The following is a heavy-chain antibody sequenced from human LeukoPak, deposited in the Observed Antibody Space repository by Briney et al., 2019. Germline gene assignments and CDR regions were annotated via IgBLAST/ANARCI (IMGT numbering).Heavy chain of an antibody. CDR2: IYYRGST. J-gene: IGHJ5*02. Sequence: SETLSLTCTVSGGSISSFQWSWIRQPPGKGLEWIGYIYYRGSTNYNPSLKSRVTISVDTSKNQVSLKLSSVTAADTAVYYCARDMVAGTGWFDPRGQGTLVSVSS. V-gene: IGHV4-59*01. CDR3: ARDMVAGTGWFDP. D-gene: IGHD6-19*01. CDR1: GGSISSFQ.